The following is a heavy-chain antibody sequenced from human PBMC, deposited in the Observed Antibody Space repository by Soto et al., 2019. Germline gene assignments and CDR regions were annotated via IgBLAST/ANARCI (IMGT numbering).Heavy chain of an antibody. CDR2: ISSSGSYT. CDR3: ARGDTAHDY. CDR1: GFTFSSYS. V-gene: IGHV3-21*06. Sequence: GGSLRLSCAASGFTFSSYSMNWVRQAPGKGLEWVSSISSSGSYTYYANSVQGRFTISRDNAKNSLYLQMNSLTAEDTAVYYCARGDTAHDYWGQGTLVTVSS. D-gene: IGHD5-18*01. J-gene: IGHJ4*02.